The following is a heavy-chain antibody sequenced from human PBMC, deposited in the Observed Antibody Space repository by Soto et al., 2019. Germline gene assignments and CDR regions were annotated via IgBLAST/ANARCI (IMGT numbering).Heavy chain of an antibody. Sequence: QLVESGGGVVQPGTSLRLSCAASGFPFGNYGMHWVRQAPGKGLEWVSLILHDGREEFYGDSVRGRFTISRDNSKNRLYLQMNSLRDDDTALYYCVRDDDAGPNALDLWGQGTMVSVSS. CDR3: VRDDDAGPNALDL. D-gene: IGHD1-1*01. CDR2: ILHDGREE. J-gene: IGHJ3*01. CDR1: GFPFGNYG. V-gene: IGHV3-33*01.